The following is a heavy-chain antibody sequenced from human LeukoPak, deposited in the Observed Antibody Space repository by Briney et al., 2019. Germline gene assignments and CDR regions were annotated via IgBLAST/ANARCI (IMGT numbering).Heavy chain of an antibody. CDR3: TRDSGTTGEVKFDP. D-gene: IGHD3-10*01. V-gene: IGHV4-34*01. CDR2: VNHSGST. CDR1: GGSLGGFY. Sequence: SEALSLTCGVYGGSLGGFYWSWIRQPAGKGLEWIGEVNHSGSTNYNPSLKSRVTMSVDTSKNQFSLRLTSVTAADTAMYYCTRDSGTTGEVKFDPWGQGTLVTVSS. J-gene: IGHJ5*02.